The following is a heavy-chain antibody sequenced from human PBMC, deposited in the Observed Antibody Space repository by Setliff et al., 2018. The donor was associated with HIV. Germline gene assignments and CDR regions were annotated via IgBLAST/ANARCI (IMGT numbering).Heavy chain of an antibody. J-gene: IGHJ3*02. CDR2: IYPGDSDT. Sequence: PGESLKISCKGSGYSFTTYWIGWVRQMPGKGLEWMGMIYPGDSDTRYSPSFQGQVTISADKSISTAYLQWSSLKASDTAMYYCARQRDYDILTGRNDAFDIWGQGTMVTVSS. D-gene: IGHD3-9*01. V-gene: IGHV5-51*01. CDR1: GYSFTTYW. CDR3: ARQRDYDILTGRNDAFDI.